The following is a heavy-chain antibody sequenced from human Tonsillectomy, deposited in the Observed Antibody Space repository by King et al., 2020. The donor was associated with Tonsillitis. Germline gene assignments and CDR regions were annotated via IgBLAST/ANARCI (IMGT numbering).Heavy chain of an antibody. CDR1: GFTFHDYS. D-gene: IGHD6-19*01. CDR2: FSRVGGGT. V-gene: IGHV3-43*02. CDR3: VKDMVQGSDWYDAFDF. J-gene: IGHJ3*01. Sequence: VQLVESGGGVVQPGGSLRLSCAASGFTFHDYSLHWGRQAPGKGWEWVSLFSRVGGGTSHRDAVRGRFTISRDNRKDSRYLQMNSLRTEDTALYDGVKDMVQGSDWYDAFDFWGQGTMVTVSS.